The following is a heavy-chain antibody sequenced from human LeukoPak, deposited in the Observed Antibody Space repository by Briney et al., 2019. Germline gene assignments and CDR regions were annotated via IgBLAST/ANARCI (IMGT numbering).Heavy chain of an antibody. CDR3: ARDGSSKYYFDY. CDR1: GFTFSSYS. CDR2: ISSSSSYI. Sequence: GGSLRLSCAASGFTFSSYSMNWVRQAPGKGLEWVSSISSSSSYIYYADSVKGRFTISRDNAKNSLYLQMNSLRAEDTAVYYCARDGSSKYYFDYWGQGTLVTVSS. V-gene: IGHV3-21*01. J-gene: IGHJ4*02.